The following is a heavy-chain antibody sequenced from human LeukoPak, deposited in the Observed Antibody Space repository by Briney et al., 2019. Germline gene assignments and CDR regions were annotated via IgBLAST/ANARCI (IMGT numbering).Heavy chain of an antibody. CDR1: GGSITSGSFY. CDR2: IYNSGSP. Sequence: PSETLSLTCTVSGGSITSGSFYWSWIRQPAGKGLEWIGRIYNSGSPNYNPSLKSRVTISVDTSKNQFSLKLTSVTAADTAVYYCARSRRLYVGAAAGRLDYWGQGTLVTVSS. J-gene: IGHJ4*02. D-gene: IGHD6-13*01. V-gene: IGHV4-61*02. CDR3: ARSRRLYVGAAAGRLDY.